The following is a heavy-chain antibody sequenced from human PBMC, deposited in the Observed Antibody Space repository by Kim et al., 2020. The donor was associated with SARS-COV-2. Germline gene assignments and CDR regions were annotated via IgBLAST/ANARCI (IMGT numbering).Heavy chain of an antibody. CDR1: GFSLSTSGMC. V-gene: IGHV2-70*01. CDR2: IDWDDDK. Sequence: SGPTLVNPTQTLTLTCTFSGFSLSTSGMCVSWIRQPPGKALEWLALIDWDDDKYYSTSLKTRLTISKDTSKNQVVLTMTNMDPVDTATYYCARVRFLEWPEYYYYGMDVWGQGTTVTVSS. D-gene: IGHD3-3*01. CDR3: ARVRFLEWPEYYYYGMDV. J-gene: IGHJ6*02.